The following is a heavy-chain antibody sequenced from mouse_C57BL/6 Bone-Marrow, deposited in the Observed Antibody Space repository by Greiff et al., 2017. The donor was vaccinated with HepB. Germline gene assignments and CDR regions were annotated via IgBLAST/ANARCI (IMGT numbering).Heavy chain of an antibody. J-gene: IGHJ2*01. CDR1: GYTFTSYW. CDR2: IDPSDSYT. V-gene: IGHV1-50*01. Sequence: VQLQQSGAELVKPGASVKLSCKASGYTFTSYWMQWVKQRPGQGLEWIGEIDPSDSYTNYNQKFKGKATLTVDTSSSTAYMQLSSLTSEDSAVYYCARGYGYDEGYYVDYWGQGTTLTVSS. CDR3: ARGYGYDEGYYVDY. D-gene: IGHD2-2*01.